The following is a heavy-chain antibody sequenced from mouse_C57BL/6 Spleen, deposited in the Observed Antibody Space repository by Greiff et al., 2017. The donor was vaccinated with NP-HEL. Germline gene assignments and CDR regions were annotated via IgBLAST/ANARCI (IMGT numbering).Heavy chain of an antibody. CDR1: GYSFTGYY. Sequence: VQLQQSGPELVKPGASVKISCKASGYSFTGYYMNWVKQSPEKSLEWIGEINPSTGGTTYNQKFKAKATLTVDKSSSTAYMQLKSLTSEDSAVYYCARWTTTVVGDYWGQGTTLTVSS. J-gene: IGHJ2*01. V-gene: IGHV1-42*01. D-gene: IGHD1-1*01. CDR3: ARWTTTVVGDY. CDR2: INPSTGGT.